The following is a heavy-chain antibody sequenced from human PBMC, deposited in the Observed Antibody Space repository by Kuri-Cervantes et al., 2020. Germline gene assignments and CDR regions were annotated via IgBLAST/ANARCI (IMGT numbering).Heavy chain of an antibody. V-gene: IGHV4-59*12. D-gene: IGHD5-12*01. J-gene: IGHJ4*02. Sequence: SETLSLTCTVSGGSISSYYWSWIRQPPGKGLGWIGYIYYSGSTNYNPSLKSRVTISVDTSKNQFSLKLNSVTAADTAVYYCARETYSGYDRGFDYWGQGTLVTVSS. CDR2: IYYSGST. CDR1: GGSISSYY. CDR3: ARETYSGYDRGFDY.